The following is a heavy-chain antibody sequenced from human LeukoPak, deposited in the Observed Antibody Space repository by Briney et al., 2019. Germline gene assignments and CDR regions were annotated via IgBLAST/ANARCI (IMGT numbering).Heavy chain of an antibody. CDR2: INAYSNSI. Sequence: GGSLRLSCAASGLTFSSAGMNWVRQAPGKGLEWVSYINAYSNSIFYGDSVKGRFTISRGNAKNIVYLQMSSLADEDTAVYYCARDLAGSRWSAFDSWDQGALVTVSS. J-gene: IGHJ4*02. D-gene: IGHD3-10*01. CDR1: GLTFSSAG. CDR3: ARDLAGSRWSAFDS. V-gene: IGHV3-48*02.